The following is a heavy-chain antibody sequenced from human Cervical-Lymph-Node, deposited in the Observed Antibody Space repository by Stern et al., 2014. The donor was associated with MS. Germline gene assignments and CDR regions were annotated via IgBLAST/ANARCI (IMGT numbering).Heavy chain of an antibody. Sequence: EVQLVESGGGLVQPGGSLRLSCAASGFNFSSYWMHWVPQFPEKGLFWVAQINRDGSDTSYADSVKGRFSISRDNIRNMLYLRMTSLRAEDTAVYYCARGVGDYWGQGARVTVSS. CDR2: INRDGSDT. CDR3: ARGVGDY. CDR1: GFNFSSYW. V-gene: IGHV3-74*01. J-gene: IGHJ4*02. D-gene: IGHD3-16*01.